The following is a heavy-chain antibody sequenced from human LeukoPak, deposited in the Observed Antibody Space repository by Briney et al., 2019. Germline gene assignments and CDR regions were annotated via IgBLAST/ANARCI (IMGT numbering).Heavy chain of an antibody. Sequence: PSETLSLTCTVSGGSISSGSYYWSWIRQPAGNGLEWIGRIYTSGITNYNPSLKSRLTISVDPSKNQSSLNLSSATAADTAVYYCASSIAAFFDYWGQGTLVTVSS. CDR3: ASSIAAFFDY. CDR2: IYTSGIT. J-gene: IGHJ4*02. D-gene: IGHD6-6*01. CDR1: GGSISSGSYY. V-gene: IGHV4-61*02.